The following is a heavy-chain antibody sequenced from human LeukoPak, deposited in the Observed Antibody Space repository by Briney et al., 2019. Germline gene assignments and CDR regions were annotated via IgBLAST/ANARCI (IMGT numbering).Heavy chain of an antibody. CDR2: IYHSGST. CDR3: ARVTYSGYDSHFDY. D-gene: IGHD5-12*01. Sequence: SGTLSLTCAVSGVSISSSNWWSWVRQPPGKGLEWIGEIYHSGSTNYNSSLKSRVTISVDKSKNQFSLKLSSVTAADTAVYYCARVTYSGYDSHFDYWGQGTLVTVSS. CDR1: GVSISSSNW. V-gene: IGHV4-4*02. J-gene: IGHJ4*02.